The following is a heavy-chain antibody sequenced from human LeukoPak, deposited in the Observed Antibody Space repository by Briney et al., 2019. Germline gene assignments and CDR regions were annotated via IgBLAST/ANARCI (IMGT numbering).Heavy chain of an antibody. CDR3: ARGPHTLTDYAFWSGDDY. V-gene: IGHV4-4*07. CDR2: IYTSGST. CDR1: GGSSSSYY. Sequence: SETLSLTCTVSGGSSSSYYWSWIRQPAGEGLEWIGRIYTSGSTNYNPSLKSRVTMSVDTSKNQFSLKLSSVTAADTAVYYCARGPHTLTDYAFWSGDDYWGQGTLVTVSS. J-gene: IGHJ4*02. D-gene: IGHD3-3*01.